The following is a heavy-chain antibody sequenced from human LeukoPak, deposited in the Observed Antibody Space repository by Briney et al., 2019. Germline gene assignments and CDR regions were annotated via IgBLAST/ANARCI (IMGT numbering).Heavy chain of an antibody. V-gene: IGHV3-23*01. CDR3: MKGSGAARPYYFDF. CDR2: ITGGGGST. D-gene: IGHD6-6*01. J-gene: IGHJ4*02. Sequence: GGSLRLSCAASGFTFSNYAMSWVRQVPGKGLEWVAAITGGGGSTFHADSVKGRFTISRDNSENTLYLQMNTLRADDTALYFCMKGSGAARPYYFDFWGQGTLVTVSS. CDR1: GFTFSNYA.